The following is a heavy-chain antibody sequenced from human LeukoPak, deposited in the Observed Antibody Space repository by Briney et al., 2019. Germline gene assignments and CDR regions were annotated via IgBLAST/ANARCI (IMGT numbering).Heavy chain of an antibody. CDR2: ISTSSSYI. CDR1: GFTFSSYS. J-gene: IGHJ5*02. CDR3: ARGADGVSSNSRGWFDP. V-gene: IGHV3-21*01. D-gene: IGHD2-15*01. Sequence: AGGSLRLSCTASGFTFSSYSMNSVRQAPGKGLEWVSSISTSSSYIYYADSVKGRFTISRDNARNSLYLQMNTLRAEDTAVYSCARGADGVSSNSRGWFDPWGQGTLVTVSS.